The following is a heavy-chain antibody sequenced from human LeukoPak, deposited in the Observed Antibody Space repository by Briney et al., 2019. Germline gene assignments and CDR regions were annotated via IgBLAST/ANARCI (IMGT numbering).Heavy chain of an antibody. CDR1: GFTFSNFA. CDR2: IYSGGST. CDR3: ARYSSSFFPI. J-gene: IGHJ3*02. D-gene: IGHD6-13*01. Sequence: GGSPRLSCAASGFTFSNFAMHWVRQAPGKGLEWVSVIYSGGSTYYADSVKGRFTISRDNSKNTLYLQMNSLRAEDTAVYYCARYSSSFFPIWGQGTMVTVSS. V-gene: IGHV3-53*01.